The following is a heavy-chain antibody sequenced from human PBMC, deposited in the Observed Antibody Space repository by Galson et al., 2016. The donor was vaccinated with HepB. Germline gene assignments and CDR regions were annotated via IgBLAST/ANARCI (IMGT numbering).Heavy chain of an antibody. V-gene: IGHV3-64*02. Sequence: SLRLSCAASGFTFTCSSMHWVRQAPGKGLEYVSSISAYGNGSQYAGSVRGRFTISTDKSRNTVYLQMGSLRPEDTAMYYCAREHFGYLDYWGQGSLVTVSS. CDR1: GFTFTCSS. CDR2: ISAYGNGS. CDR3: AREHFGYLDY. J-gene: IGHJ4*02. D-gene: IGHD3-3*01.